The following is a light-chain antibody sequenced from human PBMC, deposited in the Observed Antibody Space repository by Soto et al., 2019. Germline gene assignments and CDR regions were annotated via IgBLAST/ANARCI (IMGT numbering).Light chain of an antibody. CDR3: LQDHNSLT. Sequence: AIQMTQSPSSLSASVGDRVTITCRASQDIRNDLAWYQQQPGKAPKLLIYAASTLQSGVPSRFSGSGSGTDFTLTISSLQPEDFAIYHCLQDHNSLTFGPGTKVDIK. CDR1: QDIRND. V-gene: IGKV1-6*01. J-gene: IGKJ3*01. CDR2: AAS.